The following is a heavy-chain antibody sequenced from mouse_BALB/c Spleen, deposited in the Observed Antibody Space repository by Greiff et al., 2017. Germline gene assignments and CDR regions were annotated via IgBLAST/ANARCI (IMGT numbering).Heavy chain of an antibody. D-gene: IGHD2-4*01. CDR3: ARGRDYAPFAY. V-gene: IGHV5-9-4*01. CDR1: GFTFSSYA. J-gene: IGHJ3*01. Sequence: EVQGVESGGGLVKPGGSLTLSCAASGFTFSSYAVSWVRQSPEKRLEWVAEISSGGSYTYYPDTVTGRVTISRDNAKNTLYLEMSSLRSEDTAMYYCARGRDYAPFAYWGQGTLVTVSA. CDR2: ISSGGSYT.